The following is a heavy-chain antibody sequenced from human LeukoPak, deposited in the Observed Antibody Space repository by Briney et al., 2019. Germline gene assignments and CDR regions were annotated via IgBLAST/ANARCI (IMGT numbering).Heavy chain of an antibody. CDR3: ARELPPTGIVVVNSPDAFDI. D-gene: IGHD3-22*01. CDR1: GYTFTSYY. J-gene: IGHJ3*02. V-gene: IGHV1-46*01. Sequence: ASVKVSCKASGYTFTSYYMHWVRQAPGQGLEWMGIINPSGGSTSYAQKFQGRVTMTRDTSTSTVYMELSSLRSEDTAVHYCARELPPTGIVVVNSPDAFDIWGQGTMVTVSS. CDR2: INPSGGST.